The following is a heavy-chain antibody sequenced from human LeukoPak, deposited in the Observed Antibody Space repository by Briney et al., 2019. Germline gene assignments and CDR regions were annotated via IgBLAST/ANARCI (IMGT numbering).Heavy chain of an antibody. V-gene: IGHV3-48*01. Sequence: PGGSLRLSCATSGFPFRNFAMNWVRQAPGKGLEWVSYISGSRSTTYYADSVKGRFAISRDNAKNSLDLQMNGLRAEDTAVYYCARFPDTYGYFDSWGQGTLVTVSS. D-gene: IGHD5-18*01. CDR1: GFPFRNFA. CDR2: ISGSRSTT. CDR3: ARFPDTYGYFDS. J-gene: IGHJ4*02.